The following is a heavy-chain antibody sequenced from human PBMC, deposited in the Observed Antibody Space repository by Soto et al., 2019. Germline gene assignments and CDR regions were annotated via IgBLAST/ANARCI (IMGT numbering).Heavy chain of an antibody. CDR1: GYIFVNYG. V-gene: IGHV1-18*01. CDR3: VMVDNYVTPTPQDV. D-gene: IGHD3-16*01. CDR2: ISPYTGNT. J-gene: IGHJ6*02. Sequence: QVQLVQSGDEVKKPGASVKVSCKASGYIFVNYGIAWVRQAPGQGLEWMGWISPYTGNTHSATKVQGRLTMTTGTPTSTAYMDLGRLTSDDTAVYYCVMVDNYVTPTPQDVWGQGTTVTVSS.